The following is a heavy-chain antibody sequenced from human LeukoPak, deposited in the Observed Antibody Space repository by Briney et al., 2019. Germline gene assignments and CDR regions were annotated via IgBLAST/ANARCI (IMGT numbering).Heavy chain of an antibody. V-gene: IGHV3-21*01. CDR1: GFTFSSYS. CDR2: ISSSSSYI. D-gene: IGHD4-17*01. J-gene: IGHJ4*02. CDR3: ARDNTVTPGY. Sequence: PGESLRLSCAASGFTFSSYSMNWVRQAPGKGLEWVSSISSSSSYIYYADSVKGRFTISRDNAKNSLYLQMNSLRAEDTAVYYCARDNTVTPGYWGQGTLVTVSS.